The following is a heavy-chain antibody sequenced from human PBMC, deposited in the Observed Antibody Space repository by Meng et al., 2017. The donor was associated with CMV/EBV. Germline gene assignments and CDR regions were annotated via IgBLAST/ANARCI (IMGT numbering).Heavy chain of an antibody. CDR3: AREGFDY. J-gene: IGHJ4*02. V-gene: IGHV1-18*01. Sequence: QVQRVQSGAQVKKPGASVKVPSKTSGYPFTSYGISLVRPAPGQGRERMGWISAYKGNTNYAQKLQGRVTVTTDTSTSTANMELRSLRSDGTAVYYCAREGFDYWGQGTLVTVSS. CDR2: ISAYKGNT. CDR1: GYPFTSYG.